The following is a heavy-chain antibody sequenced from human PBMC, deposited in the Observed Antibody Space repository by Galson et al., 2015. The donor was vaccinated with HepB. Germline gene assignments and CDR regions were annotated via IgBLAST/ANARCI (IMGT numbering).Heavy chain of an antibody. CDR3: AHFRDYNWFDP. CDR2: IYGDDDH. J-gene: IGHJ5*02. Sequence: PSLVKPTQTLTLTCTFSGFSLNARGVGVAWIRQPPGKALEWLAIIYGDDDHRYSPSLESRLTITKDTSKDQVVLTMTNMYPVDTATYYCAHFRDYNWFDPWGQGTLVTVSS. CDR1: GFSLNARGVG. V-gene: IGHV2-5*02. D-gene: IGHD2-21*02.